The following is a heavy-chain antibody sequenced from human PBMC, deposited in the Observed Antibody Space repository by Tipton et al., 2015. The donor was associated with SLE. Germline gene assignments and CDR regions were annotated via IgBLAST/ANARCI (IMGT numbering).Heavy chain of an antibody. CDR3: ARGSLVDIVATAGSAFDV. J-gene: IGHJ3*01. CDR2: INHSGST. CDR1: GGSFSGYY. D-gene: IGHD5-12*01. V-gene: IGHV4-34*01. Sequence: TLSLTCAVYGGSFSGYYWSWIRPPPGKGLEWIGEINHSGSTNYNPSLKSRVTISVDTSKNQFSLKLSSVTAADTAVYYCARGSLVDIVATAGSAFDVWGQGTMVTVSS.